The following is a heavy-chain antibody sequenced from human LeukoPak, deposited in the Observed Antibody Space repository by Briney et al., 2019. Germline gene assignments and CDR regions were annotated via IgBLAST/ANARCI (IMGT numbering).Heavy chain of an antibody. J-gene: IGHJ4*02. CDR1: GGHIDSVY. V-gene: IGHV4-4*08. CDR3: ASGAGWLTDY. Sequence: SETLSLTCSVSGGHIDSVYWNWVRQPPGKGLEWIGYIDNSRSTKYNPSLQSRITMSRDTSKKQFSLKLTSVTAADTAMYYCASGAGWLTDYWGQGTLVSVSS. D-gene: IGHD6-19*01. CDR2: IDNSRST.